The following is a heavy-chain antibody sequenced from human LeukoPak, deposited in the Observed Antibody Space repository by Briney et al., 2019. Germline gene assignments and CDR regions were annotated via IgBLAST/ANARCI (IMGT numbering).Heavy chain of an antibody. CDR3: AKDRTPYSRSGGHYLGAFDR. D-gene: IGHD3-10*01. J-gene: IGHJ3*01. CDR1: GFSFNSYA. CDR2: LSGSGGGT. V-gene: IGHV3-23*01. Sequence: PGGSLRLSCAASGFSFNSYAMTWVRQAPGKGLEWVSSLSGSGGGTWYAGSVKGRFTISRDNSNNVIYLQMNSLRDEDTAIYYCAKDRTPYSRSGGHYLGAFDRWGHGTMVTVSS.